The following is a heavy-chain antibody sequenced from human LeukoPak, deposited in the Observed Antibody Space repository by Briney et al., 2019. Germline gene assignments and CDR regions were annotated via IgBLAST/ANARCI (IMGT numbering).Heavy chain of an antibody. Sequence: PSETLSLTCTVSGGSISSYYWSWIRQPPGKGLEWIGYIYYSGSTNYNPSLKSRVTISVDTSKNQFSLKLSSVTAADTAVYYCGRGGITIFSVLADTLDVWGKGTTVTVSS. CDR3: GRGGITIFSVLADTLDV. D-gene: IGHD3-9*01. J-gene: IGHJ6*04. CDR2: IYYSGST. CDR1: GGSISSYY. V-gene: IGHV4-59*01.